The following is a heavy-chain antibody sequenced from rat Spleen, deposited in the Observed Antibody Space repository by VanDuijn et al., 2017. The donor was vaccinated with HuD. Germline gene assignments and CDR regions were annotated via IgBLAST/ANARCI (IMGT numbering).Heavy chain of an antibody. J-gene: IGHJ2*01. CDR3: ARGGYGYTPWYLDY. CDR1: GFSLTNNG. V-gene: IGHV2S12*01. CDR2: ISSGGGT. D-gene: IGHD1-9*01. Sequence: VQPSQTLSLTCNVSGFSLTNNGVSCVRQPPGKDLEWIAAISSGGGTDYNSNLKSRLSISRDTSKSQVFLKMNSLQTEDIATYYCARGGYGYTPWYLDYWGQGVMVTVSS.